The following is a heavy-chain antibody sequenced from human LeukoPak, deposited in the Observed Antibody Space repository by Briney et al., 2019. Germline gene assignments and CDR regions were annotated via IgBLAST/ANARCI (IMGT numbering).Heavy chain of an antibody. D-gene: IGHD3/OR15-3a*01. CDR1: GYTFTGYY. CDR3: ARDDFVRRIGREPSDAFDI. Sequence: ASVKVSCKASGYTFTGYYMHWVRQAPGQGLEWMGWISPNSGGTNYAQKFQGRVTMTRDTSISTAYMELSRLRSDDTAVYYCARDDFVRRIGREPSDAFDIWGQGTMVTVSS. V-gene: IGHV1-2*02. J-gene: IGHJ3*02. CDR2: ISPNSGGT.